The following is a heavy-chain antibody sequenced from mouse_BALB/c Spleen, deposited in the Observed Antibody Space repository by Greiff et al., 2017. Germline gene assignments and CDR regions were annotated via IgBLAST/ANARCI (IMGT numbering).Heavy chain of an antibody. Sequence: EVKLVESGGGLVQPGGSRKLSCAASGFTFSSFGMHWVRQAPEKGLEWVAYISSGSSTIYYADTVKGRFTISRDNPKNTLFLQMTSLRSEDTAMYYCARSPYGNYYYAMDYWGQGTSVTVSS. CDR3: ARSPYGNYYYAMDY. CDR2: ISSGSSTI. V-gene: IGHV5-17*02. CDR1: GFTFSSFG. D-gene: IGHD2-1*01. J-gene: IGHJ4*01.